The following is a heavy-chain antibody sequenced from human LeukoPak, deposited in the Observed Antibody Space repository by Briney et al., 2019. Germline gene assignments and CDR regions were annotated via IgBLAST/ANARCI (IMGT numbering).Heavy chain of an antibody. CDR3: ARVAKDYDFWSGSFYYYYGMDV. D-gene: IGHD3-3*01. CDR1: GFTFSDYY. CDR2: ISSSSSTI. V-gene: IGHV3-11*04. Sequence: PGGSLRLSCAASGFTFSDYYMSWIRQAPGKGLEWVSYISSSSSTIYYADSVKGRFTISRDNAKNSLYLQMNSLRAEDTAVYYCARVAKDYDFWSGSFYYYYGMDVWGQGTTVTVSS. J-gene: IGHJ6*02.